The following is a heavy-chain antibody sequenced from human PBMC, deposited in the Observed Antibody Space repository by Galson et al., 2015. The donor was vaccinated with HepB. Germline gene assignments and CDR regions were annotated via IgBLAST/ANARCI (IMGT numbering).Heavy chain of an antibody. D-gene: IGHD2-15*01. J-gene: IGHJ4*02. CDR1: GFIFDDYA. CDR3: VKDSSEDLPHRESYLDF. Sequence: SLRLSCAASGFIFDDYAMHWVRQAPGKGLEWVSGISWSSGSIGYADSVKGRFTISRDNAKNALYLQMSSLRAEDTAYYYCVKDSSEDLPHRESYLDFWGQGTLVTVSS. V-gene: IGHV3-9*01. CDR2: ISWSSGSI.